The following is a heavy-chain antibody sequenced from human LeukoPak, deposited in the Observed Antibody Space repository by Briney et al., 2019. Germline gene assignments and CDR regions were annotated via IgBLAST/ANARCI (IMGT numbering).Heavy chain of an antibody. J-gene: IGHJ4*02. D-gene: IGHD1-26*01. V-gene: IGHV1-2*02. CDR3: ARHPYSGSYHFDY. Sequence: ASVRVSCKASGYTFTGYYIHWVRQAPGQGLEWMGWIYPYSGDTNYAQNFQGRVTMTRDTSISTAYMELSRLTSDDTAVYYCARHPYSGSYHFDYWGQGTLVADSS. CDR2: IYPYSGDT. CDR1: GYTFTGYY.